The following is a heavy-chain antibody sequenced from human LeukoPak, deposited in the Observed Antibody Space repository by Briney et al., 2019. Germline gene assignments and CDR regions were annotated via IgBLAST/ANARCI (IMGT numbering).Heavy chain of an antibody. J-gene: IGHJ6*03. D-gene: IGHD1-26*01. V-gene: IGHV1-46*01. Sequence: ASVKVSCKASGYTFTSYYMHWVRQAPGQGLEWMGIINPSGGSTSYAQKFQGRVTMTRNTSISTAYMELSSLRSEDTAVYYCARAPSGSYDYYYMDVWGKGTTVTISS. CDR2: INPSGGST. CDR1: GYTFTSYY. CDR3: ARAPSGSYDYYYMDV.